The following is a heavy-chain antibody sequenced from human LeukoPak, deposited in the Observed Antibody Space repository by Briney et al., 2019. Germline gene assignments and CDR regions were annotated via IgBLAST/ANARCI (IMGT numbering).Heavy chain of an antibody. CDR1: GFTFSAYS. J-gene: IGHJ3*02. V-gene: IGHV3-48*01. CDR3: ARDRLWLLLFSDAFDI. D-gene: IGHD3-22*01. CDR2: ISGGGGTI. Sequence: PGGSLRLSCAASGFTFSAYSMNWVRQAPGKGLEWVAYISGGGGTIYYADSVKGRFTISRDNAKNSLYLQMDSLRAEDTAVYYCARDRLWLLLFSDAFDIWGQGTMVTVSS.